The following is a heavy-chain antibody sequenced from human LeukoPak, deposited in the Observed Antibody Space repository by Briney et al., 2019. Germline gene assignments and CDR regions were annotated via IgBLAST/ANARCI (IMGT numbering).Heavy chain of an antibody. CDR1: GLTFSNAW. Sequence: GGSLRLSCATSGLTFSNAWMSWVRQAPGKGLEWVGRIKGKTDGETTDYAAPVKGRFIISRDDSKNTLYLQMNRLKTEDTAVYYCITDPGEWEPIWGQGTMVTVSS. J-gene: IGHJ3*02. D-gene: IGHD1-26*01. CDR2: IKGKTDGETT. V-gene: IGHV3-15*01. CDR3: ITDPGEWEPI.